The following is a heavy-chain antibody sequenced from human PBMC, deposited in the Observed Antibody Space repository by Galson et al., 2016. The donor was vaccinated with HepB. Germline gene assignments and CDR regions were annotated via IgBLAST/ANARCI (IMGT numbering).Heavy chain of an antibody. CDR2: IHHTGTT. CDR3: ARALDGTATKVEAWFFDL. Sequence: LSLTCTFSGDSLRKYYWNWIRQSPGKGLEWIGYIHHTGTTNQNPSLKSRVNISVDTTKNQFSLRLSSVTATDTAVYFCARALDGTATKVEAWFFDLWGRGSLAIVSS. D-gene: IGHD5-24*01. CDR1: GDSLRKYY. V-gene: IGHV4-59*01. J-gene: IGHJ2*01.